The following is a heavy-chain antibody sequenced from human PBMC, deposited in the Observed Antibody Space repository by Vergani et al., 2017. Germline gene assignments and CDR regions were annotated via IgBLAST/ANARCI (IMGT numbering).Heavy chain of an antibody. V-gene: IGHV1-58*02. CDR2: IVVGSGNT. CDR3: TKDSMVATGFIYYFDS. D-gene: IGHD5-12*01. Sequence: QMQLVQSGPEVKKPGTSVKVSCKASGFTFTSSAMQWVRQARGQRLEWIGWIVVGSGNTNYAQKFQERVTITRDMSTSTAYMELSSLRSEDTAVYYCTKDSMVATGFIYYFDSWGQGTLVTVSS. J-gene: IGHJ4*02. CDR1: GFTFTSSA.